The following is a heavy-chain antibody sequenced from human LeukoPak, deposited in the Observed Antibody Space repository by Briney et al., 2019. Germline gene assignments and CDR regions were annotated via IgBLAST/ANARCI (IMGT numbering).Heavy chain of an antibody. CDR1: GFTFSSYW. J-gene: IGHJ4*02. CDR2: KKQDGSEK. D-gene: IGHD2-21*02. Sequence: GGSLRLSCAASGFTFSSYWMSWVRQAPGKGLEWVANKKQDGSEKYYVDSVKGRFTISRDNAKNSLFLQMNSLRVEDTALYYCVRGLKTAYNYFDYWGRGTLVTVSS. V-gene: IGHV3-7*01. CDR3: VRGLKTAYNYFDY.